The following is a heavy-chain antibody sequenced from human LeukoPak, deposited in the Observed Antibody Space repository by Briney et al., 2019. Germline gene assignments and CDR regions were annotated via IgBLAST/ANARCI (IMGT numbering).Heavy chain of an antibody. J-gene: IGHJ3*02. CDR1: GFTVSSNY. V-gene: IGHV3-53*05. Sequence: GGSLRLSCAASGFTVSSNYMSWVRQAPGKGLEWVSVIYSGGSTYYADSVKGRFTISRDNSKNTLYLQMNSLRAEDTAVYYCAKAGPAATDAFDIWGQGTMVTVSS. CDR3: AKAGPAATDAFDI. CDR2: IYSGGST. D-gene: IGHD2-2*01.